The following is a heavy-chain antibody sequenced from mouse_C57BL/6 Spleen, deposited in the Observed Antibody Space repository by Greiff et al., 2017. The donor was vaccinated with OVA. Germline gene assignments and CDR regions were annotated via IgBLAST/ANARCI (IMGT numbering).Heavy chain of an antibody. CDR1: GYTFTSYW. D-gene: IGHD2-2*01. CDR2: IDPSDSYT. J-gene: IGHJ3*01. Sequence: QVQLQQPGAELVMPGASVKLSCKASGYTFTSYWMHWVKQRPGQGLEWIGEIDPSDSYTNYTQKFKGKSTLTVDKSSSTAYMQLSSLTSEDSAVDYCARGIYYGYEGFAYWGQGTLVTVSA. V-gene: IGHV1-69*01. CDR3: ARGIYYGYEGFAY.